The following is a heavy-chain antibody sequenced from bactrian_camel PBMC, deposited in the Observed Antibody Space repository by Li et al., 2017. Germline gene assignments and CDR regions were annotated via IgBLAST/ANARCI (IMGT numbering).Heavy chain of an antibody. D-gene: IGHD3*01. CDR3: TKDRSYGTRNWAQST. CDR2: IAYDGWVT. Sequence: VQLVESGGGLVQPGGSLRLSCAASGFQFSDYPMSWVRQAPGKGLEWVAQIAYDGWVTRYHDSAKGRFTISRDNARNTLYLQMNSLKPEDTAMYYCTKDRSYGTRNWAQSTRGQGTQVTVS. CDR1: GFQFSDYP. J-gene: IGHJ4*01. V-gene: IGHV3S42*01.